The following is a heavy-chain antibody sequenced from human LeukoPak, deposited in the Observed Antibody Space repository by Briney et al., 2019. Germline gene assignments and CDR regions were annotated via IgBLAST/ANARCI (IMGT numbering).Heavy chain of an antibody. Sequence: GGSLRLSCAASGFTFSNAWMSWGRQAPGKGLEGGGRIKSKTEGGTTDYAAPVKGRFTISRDDSKNTLYLQMNSLKTEDTAVYYCTTDVDYYDSSGYPLWYFDLWGRGTLVTVSS. CDR3: TTDVDYYDSSGYPLWYFDL. CDR1: GFTFSNAW. J-gene: IGHJ2*01. V-gene: IGHV3-15*01. CDR2: IKSKTEGGTT. D-gene: IGHD3-22*01.